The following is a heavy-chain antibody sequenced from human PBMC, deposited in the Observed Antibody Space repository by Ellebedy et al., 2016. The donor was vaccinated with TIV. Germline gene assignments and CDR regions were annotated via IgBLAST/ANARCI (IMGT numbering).Heavy chain of an antibody. D-gene: IGHD2-8*01. Sequence: ETLSLTCTVSGGSISSSSYYWGWVRQAPGKGLVWVSRINSDGSSTSYADSVKGRFTISRDNAKNTLYLQMNSLRAEDTAVYYCASCTNGVCYRGAFDIWGQGTMVTVSS. CDR3: ASCTNGVCYRGAFDI. V-gene: IGHV3-74*01. CDR1: GGSISSSSYY. CDR2: INSDGSST. J-gene: IGHJ3*02.